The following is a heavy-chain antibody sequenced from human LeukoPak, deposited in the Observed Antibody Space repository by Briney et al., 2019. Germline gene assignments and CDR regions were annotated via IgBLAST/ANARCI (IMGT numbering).Heavy chain of an antibody. Sequence: SETLCLTCTVSGGSISSSSYYWGWIRQPPGKGLEWIGSIYYSGSTYYNPSLKSRVTISVDTSKNQFSLKLSSVTAADTAVYYCASGLRLGELSPFDYWGQGTLVTVSS. V-gene: IGHV4-39*07. CDR2: IYYSGST. J-gene: IGHJ4*02. D-gene: IGHD3-16*02. CDR1: GGSISSSSYY. CDR3: ASGLRLGELSPFDY.